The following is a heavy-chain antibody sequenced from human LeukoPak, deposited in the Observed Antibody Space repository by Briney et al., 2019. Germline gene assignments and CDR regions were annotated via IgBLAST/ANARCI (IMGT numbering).Heavy chain of an antibody. D-gene: IGHD1-26*01. CDR1: GFTFSSYS. CDR3: ARVWDKADY. J-gene: IGHJ4*02. Sequence: GGSLRLSCAASGFTFSSYSMNWVRQAPGKGLVWVSRINGDASSISYADSVKGRFTISRDNAKNTLYLQMNSLRVEDTAVYYCARVWDKADYWGQGTLVTVSS. CDR2: INGDASSI. V-gene: IGHV3-74*01.